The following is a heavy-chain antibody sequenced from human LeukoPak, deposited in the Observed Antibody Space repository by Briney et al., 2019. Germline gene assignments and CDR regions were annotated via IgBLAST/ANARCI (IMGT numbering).Heavy chain of an antibody. V-gene: IGHV4-38-2*02. Sequence: SETLSLTCTVSGYSISSGFYWGWIRQPPGKGLEWIGNVYHGGRSYYNPSLKSRVTISVDTSKNQFSLKLSSVTAADTAVYYCATTTIRLGYWGQGTLVTVSS. CDR1: GYSISSGFY. D-gene: IGHD1-26*01. J-gene: IGHJ4*02. CDR3: ATTTIRLGY. CDR2: VYHGGRS.